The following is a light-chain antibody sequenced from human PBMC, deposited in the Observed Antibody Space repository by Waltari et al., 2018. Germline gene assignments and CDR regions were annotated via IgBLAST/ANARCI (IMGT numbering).Light chain of an antibody. J-gene: IGKJ1*01. CDR3: QQYNSYSPWT. CDR1: QGISSW. CDR2: DAS. V-gene: IGKV1-5*01. Sequence: DIQMTQSPSTLSASVGDRVTITCRASQGISSWLAWYQQNPGKAPKLLIYDASSLESGVPSRFSGSGSGTEFTLTISSLQPDDFATYYCQQYNSYSPWTFGQGTKVEIK.